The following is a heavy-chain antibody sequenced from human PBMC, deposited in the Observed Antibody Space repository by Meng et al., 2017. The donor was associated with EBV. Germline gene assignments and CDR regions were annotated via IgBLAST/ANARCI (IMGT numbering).Heavy chain of an antibody. Sequence: QVHLVRAGAEGKKPGAPVKVSCKASGYTFTSYGISWVRPAPGQGLEWMGWISAYNGNTNYAQKLQGRVTMTTDTSTSTAYMELRSLRSDDTAVYYCARVRTFGGVIPPDYWGQGTLVTVSS. D-gene: IGHD3-16*02. V-gene: IGHV1-18*01. J-gene: IGHJ4*02. CDR3: ARVRTFGGVIPPDY. CDR2: ISAYNGNT. CDR1: GYTFTSYG.